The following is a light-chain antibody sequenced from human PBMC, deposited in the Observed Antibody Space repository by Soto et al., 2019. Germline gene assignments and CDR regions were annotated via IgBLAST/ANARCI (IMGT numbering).Light chain of an antibody. CDR1: SSNIGSNY. CDR2: RNT. V-gene: IGLV1-47*01. J-gene: IGLJ3*02. Sequence: QPVLTQPPSASGTPGKSVTISCSGSSSNIGSNYVYWYQQLPGTAPKLLIYRNTERPSGVPDRFSGSKSGTSASLAISGLRSEDEADYFCATWDDSLSGRVFGGGTKLTVL. CDR3: ATWDDSLSGRV.